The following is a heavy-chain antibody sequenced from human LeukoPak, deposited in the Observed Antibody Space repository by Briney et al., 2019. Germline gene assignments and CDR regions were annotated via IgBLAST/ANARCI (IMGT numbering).Heavy chain of an antibody. Sequence: SETLSLTCTVSDGSISSGNYYWSWIRQPAGKGLEWIGHIYTSGSTNYNPSLKSRVTMSVDTSKNQFSLNLSSMTAADTAVYYCARDSLYNFWSGYYHTTYYFDYWGQGTLVTVSS. J-gene: IGHJ4*02. CDR1: DGSISSGNYY. V-gene: IGHV4-61*09. D-gene: IGHD3-3*01. CDR3: ARDSLYNFWSGYYHTTYYFDY. CDR2: IYTSGST.